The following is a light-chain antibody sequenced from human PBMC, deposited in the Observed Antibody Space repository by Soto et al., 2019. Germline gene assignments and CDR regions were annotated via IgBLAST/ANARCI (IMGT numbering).Light chain of an antibody. CDR3: QQRYYWPPFT. J-gene: IGKJ3*01. Sequence: EIVLTQSPATLSLSPGERATLSCRASQSVGSHLAWYQQKPGQAPRLLIYDASNRATGIPARFSGSGSGTDFSLTITGLEPEDFAVYYCQQRYYWPPFTFGPGTKVEIK. V-gene: IGKV3-11*01. CDR2: DAS. CDR1: QSVGSH.